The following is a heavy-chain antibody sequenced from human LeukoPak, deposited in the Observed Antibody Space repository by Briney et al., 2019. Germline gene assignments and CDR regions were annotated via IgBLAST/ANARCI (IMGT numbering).Heavy chain of an antibody. Sequence: PSQTLSLTCTVSGGSISSGGYYWTWIRQPPGKGLEWIGYMSQSGSTYYNPSLKSRVTISVDTSKSQFSLKLSSVTAADTAVYYCARATVVPAATAPYYYYYRDVGGKGTTVTVPS. CDR3: ARATVVPAATAPYYYYYRDV. J-gene: IGHJ6*03. CDR1: GGSISSGGYY. CDR2: MSQSGST. D-gene: IGHD2-2*01. V-gene: IGHV4-30-2*01.